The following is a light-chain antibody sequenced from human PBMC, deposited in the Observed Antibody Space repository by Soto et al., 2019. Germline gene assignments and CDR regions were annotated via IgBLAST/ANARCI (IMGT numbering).Light chain of an antibody. CDR1: SGDIGSYNR. Sequence: QSAVAQPASVSGSPGRTITISCTGTSGDIGSYNRVSWYQQHTGKAPKLIIYEATARPSGVPNRFSGSKSGNTASLAISGLQAEDNAEHYCSSYTNIKTSACGLGTGTKVTVL. CDR2: EAT. CDR3: SSYTNIKTSACG. J-gene: IGLJ1*01. V-gene: IGLV2-14*01.